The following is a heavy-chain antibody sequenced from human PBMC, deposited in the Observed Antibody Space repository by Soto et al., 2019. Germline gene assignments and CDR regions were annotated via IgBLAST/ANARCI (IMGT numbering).Heavy chain of an antibody. CDR3: ARHGSSGMDV. CDR1: GYSFNNYW. CDR2: IYPGDSNT. Sequence: PGESLKISCKGSGYSFNNYWIAWVRQMPGKGLEWMGIIYPGDSNTRYSPSFQGQVTISADKSISTAYLQWSSLKASDTGMYYCARHGSSGMDVWGQGTTVTVSS. J-gene: IGHJ6*02. V-gene: IGHV5-51*01. D-gene: IGHD6-19*01.